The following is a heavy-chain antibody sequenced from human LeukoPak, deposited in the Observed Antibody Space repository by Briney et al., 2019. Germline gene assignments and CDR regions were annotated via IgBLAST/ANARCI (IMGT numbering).Heavy chain of an antibody. CDR3: ARLGVHEDLTGYYNDWFDP. V-gene: IGHV3-30-3*01. CDR2: ISYDGSNK. CDR1: GFTFSSYA. Sequence: GGSLRLSCAASGFTFSSYAMHWVRQAPGKGLEWVAVISYDGSNKYYADSVKGRFTISRDNSKNTLYLQMNSLRAENTAVYYCARLGVHEDLTGYYNDWFDPWGQGTLVTVSS. D-gene: IGHD3-9*01. J-gene: IGHJ5*02.